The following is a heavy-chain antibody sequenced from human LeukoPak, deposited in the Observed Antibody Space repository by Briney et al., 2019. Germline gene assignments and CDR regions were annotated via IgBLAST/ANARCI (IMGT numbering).Heavy chain of an antibody. V-gene: IGHV1-18*01. CDR2: ISAYNGNT. CDR1: GYTFTSYG. Sequence: ASVKVSCKASGYTFTSYGISWVRQAPGQGLEWMGWISAYNGNTNYAQKLQGRVTMTTDTSASTAYMELRSLRSDDTAVYYCARDGRIAAAGRGYYGMDVWGQGTTVTVSS. D-gene: IGHD6-13*01. CDR3: ARDGRIAAAGRGYYGMDV. J-gene: IGHJ6*02.